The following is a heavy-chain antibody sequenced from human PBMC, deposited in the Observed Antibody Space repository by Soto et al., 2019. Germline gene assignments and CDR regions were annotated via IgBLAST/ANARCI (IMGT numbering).Heavy chain of an antibody. Sequence: EVLLVESGGGLVKPGGSLGLSCAASGFAFKYARMTWVRQAPGKGLEWVGHIRSNIDGATTAYAAPVKGRFTISREESKNPVELQMNSLITEDPAVYYCTTDWGSGTHYARAFDVWGQGTMVTVSS. CDR1: GFAFKYAR. J-gene: IGHJ3*01. D-gene: IGHD3-16*01. CDR2: IRSNIDGATT. V-gene: IGHV3-15*01. CDR3: TTDWGSGTHYARAFDV.